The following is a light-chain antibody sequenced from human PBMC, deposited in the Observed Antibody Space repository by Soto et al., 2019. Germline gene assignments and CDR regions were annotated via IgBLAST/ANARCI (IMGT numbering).Light chain of an antibody. CDR1: QSVSSSY. Sequence: EIVLTQSPGTLSLSPGERATLSCRASQSVSSSYLAWYQQKPGQAPRLLIYGASSRATGIPDRFSGSGSGTDFTLTISRLEPADFAVYYCQQCVSSPYTFGQGTKLEIK. CDR2: GAS. CDR3: QQCVSSPYT. J-gene: IGKJ2*01. V-gene: IGKV3-20*01.